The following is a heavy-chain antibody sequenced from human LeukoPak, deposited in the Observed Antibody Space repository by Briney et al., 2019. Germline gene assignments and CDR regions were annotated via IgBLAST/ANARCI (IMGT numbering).Heavy chain of an antibody. Sequence: GASVKVSCKASGYTFTSYYMHWVRQAPGQGLEWMGIINPSGGSTSYAQKFQGRVTMTRDTSTSTVYMELSSLRSEDTAVYYCARRSSGSYRSNRFDPWGQGTLVTVSS. CDR1: GYTFTSYY. CDR3: ARRSSGSYRSNRFDP. J-gene: IGHJ5*02. D-gene: IGHD3-10*01. V-gene: IGHV1-46*01. CDR2: INPSGGST.